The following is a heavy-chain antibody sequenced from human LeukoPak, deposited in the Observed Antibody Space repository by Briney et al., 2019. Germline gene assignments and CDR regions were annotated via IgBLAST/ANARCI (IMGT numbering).Heavy chain of an antibody. D-gene: IGHD4-23*01. J-gene: IGHJ6*03. CDR3: ARKNFGGNSDYYYYYIDV. V-gene: IGHV4-59*04. CDR1: GGSISSYY. Sequence: PSETLSLTCTVSGGSISSYYWSWIRQPPGKGLEWIGYIYHGGTTYYNPSLKGRVTMSMDRSKNQFSLQLSAVTAADTAVYYCARKNFGGNSDYYYYYIDVWGNGTTVTVSS. CDR2: IYHGGTT.